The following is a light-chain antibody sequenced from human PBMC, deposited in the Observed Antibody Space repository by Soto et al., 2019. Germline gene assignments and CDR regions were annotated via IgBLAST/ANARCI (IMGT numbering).Light chain of an antibody. J-gene: IGKJ5*01. Sequence: DIQMTQSPSSVSASIGDRVTITCRASQGISRWLNWYQQKPGEAPKLLIYASSTLQAGVTSRFSGSGSGSDFTLTISSLQPEDFPSYFCQQADIFPITFGQGTRL. CDR3: QQADIFPIT. V-gene: IGKV1-12*01. CDR1: QGISRW. CDR2: ASS.